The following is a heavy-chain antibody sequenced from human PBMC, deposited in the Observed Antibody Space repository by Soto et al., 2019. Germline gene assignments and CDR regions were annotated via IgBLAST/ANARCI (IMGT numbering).Heavy chain of an antibody. CDR2: ISGSGGST. V-gene: IGHV3-23*01. CDR1: GFTFSSYA. Sequence: EVQLLESGGGLVQPGGSLRLSCAASGFTFSSYAMSWVRQAPGKGLEWVSAISGSGGSTYYADSGKGRFTISRDNSKNTLHLQMNSMRSEDTAVYYCAKASGNPIWNYSFRPNLPFDYRGQGTLVTVSS. J-gene: IGHJ4*02. D-gene: IGHD1-7*01. CDR3: AKASGNPIWNYSFRPNLPFDY.